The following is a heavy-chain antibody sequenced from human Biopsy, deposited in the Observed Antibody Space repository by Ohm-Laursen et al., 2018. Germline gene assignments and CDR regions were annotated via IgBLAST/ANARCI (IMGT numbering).Heavy chain of an antibody. CDR3: ARELGDFWGGRQFDF. CDR2: IDPKSGGT. Sequence: ASVKASCKASAYSFGDHRIHWVRQAPGQGLEWMGWIDPKSGGTNYAQKFQGRVTMTRDTSISTTYMELRRLTSDDKAVFYCARELGDFWGGRQFDFWGQGTLVTVSS. D-gene: IGHD3-3*01. J-gene: IGHJ5*01. V-gene: IGHV1-2*02. CDR1: AYSFGDHR.